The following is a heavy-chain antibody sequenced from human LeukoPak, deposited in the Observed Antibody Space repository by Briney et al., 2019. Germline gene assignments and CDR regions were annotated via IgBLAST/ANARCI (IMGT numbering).Heavy chain of an antibody. CDR2: ISYDGSNK. CDR1: GFTFSSYG. CDR3: VQTRYDSSGYRNFTFDY. J-gene: IGHJ4*02. Sequence: PGGSLRLSCAASGFTFSSYGMHWVRQAPGKGLEWVAVISYDGSNKYYADSVKGRFTISRDNAKNSLYLQMNSLRAEDTAVYYCVQTRYDSSGYRNFTFDYWGQGTLVTVSS. V-gene: IGHV3-30*03. D-gene: IGHD3-22*01.